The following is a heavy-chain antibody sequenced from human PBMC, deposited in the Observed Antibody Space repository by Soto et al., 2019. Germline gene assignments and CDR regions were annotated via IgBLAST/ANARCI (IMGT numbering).Heavy chain of an antibody. Sequence: SVKVSCKASGYTFTSYYMHWVRQAPGQGLEWMGRIIPILGIANYAQKFQGRVTITADKSTSTAYMELSSLRSEDTAVYYCARSYCSGGSCSGGDDAFDIWGQGTMVTVSS. D-gene: IGHD2-15*01. CDR2: IIPILGIA. J-gene: IGHJ3*02. V-gene: IGHV1-69*02. CDR3: ARSYCSGGSCSGGDDAFDI. CDR1: GYTFTSYY.